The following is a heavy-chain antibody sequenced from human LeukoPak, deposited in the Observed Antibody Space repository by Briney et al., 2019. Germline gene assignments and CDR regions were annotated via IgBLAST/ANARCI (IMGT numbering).Heavy chain of an antibody. J-gene: IGHJ4*02. Sequence: SVNVSCKASVGTFSSYAISWVRQAPGQGLEWMGGIIPIFGTANYAQKFQGRVTITADESTSTAYMELSSLRSEDTAVYYCASVLLWFGELMDYWGQGTLVTVSS. CDR2: IIPIFGTA. CDR3: ASVLLWFGELMDY. CDR1: VGTFSSYA. D-gene: IGHD3-10*01. V-gene: IGHV1-69*13.